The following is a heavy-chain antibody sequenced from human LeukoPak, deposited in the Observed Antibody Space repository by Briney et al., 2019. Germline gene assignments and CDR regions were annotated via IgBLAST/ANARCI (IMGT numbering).Heavy chain of an antibody. J-gene: IGHJ4*02. CDR3: ASPTYYDSIDLGY. CDR1: GGSFSGYY. CDR2: INHSGST. D-gene: IGHD3-22*01. V-gene: IGHV4-34*01. Sequence: PSETLSLTCAVYGGSFSGYYWSWIRQPPGKGLEWIGGINHSGSTNYNPSLKSRVTISVDTSKNQLSLKLSSVTAADTAVYYCASPTYYDSIDLGYWGQGTLVTVSS.